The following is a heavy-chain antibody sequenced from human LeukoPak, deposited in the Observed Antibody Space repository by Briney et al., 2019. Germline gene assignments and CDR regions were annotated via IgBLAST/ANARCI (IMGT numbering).Heavy chain of an antibody. CDR1: GGTFSSYA. CDR2: IIPIFGTA. CDR3: ARGDMDTAMVIFDY. J-gene: IGHJ4*02. D-gene: IGHD5-18*01. Sequence: VASVKVSCKASGGTFSSYATSWVRQAPGQGLEWMGGIIPIFGTANYAQKFQGRVTITADKSTSTAYMELSSLRSEDTAVYYCARGDMDTAMVIFDYWGQGTLVTVSS. V-gene: IGHV1-69*06.